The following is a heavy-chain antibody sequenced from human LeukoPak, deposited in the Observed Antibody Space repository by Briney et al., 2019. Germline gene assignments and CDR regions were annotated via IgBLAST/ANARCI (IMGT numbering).Heavy chain of an antibody. D-gene: IGHD3-16*01. V-gene: IGHV3-23*01. CDR1: GFTFRSYG. CDR2: LSGSGGST. CDR3: AKALGGYDFDY. J-gene: IGHJ4*02. Sequence: PGGSLRLSCAASGFTFRSYGMSWVRQAPGKGLEWVSSLSGSGGSTYYADSVKGQFTISRDNSKNTLFLHMNSLRAEDTAVYYCAKALGGYDFDYWGQGTLVTVSS.